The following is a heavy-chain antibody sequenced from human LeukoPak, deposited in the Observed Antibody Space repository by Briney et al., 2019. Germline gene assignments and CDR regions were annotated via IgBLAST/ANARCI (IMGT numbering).Heavy chain of an antibody. CDR3: ARLIWFGSASDI. J-gene: IGHJ3*02. CDR2: IYTSGST. D-gene: IGHD3-10*01. V-gene: IGHV4-59*10. Sequence: NPSETLSLTCAVYGGSFSGYYWSWIRQPAGKGLEWIGRIYTSGSTNYNPSLKSRVTISVDTSKNQFSLKLSSVTAADTAVYYCARLIWFGSASDIWGQGTMVTVSS. CDR1: GGSFSGYY.